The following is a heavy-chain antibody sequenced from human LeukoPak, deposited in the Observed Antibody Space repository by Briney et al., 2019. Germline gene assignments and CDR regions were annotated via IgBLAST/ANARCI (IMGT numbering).Heavy chain of an antibody. Sequence: ASVKVSCKASGYTFTSYGISWVRQAPGQGLEWMGWINPNSGGTNYAQKFQGRVTMTRDTSISTAYMELSRLRSDDTAVYYCASSALDTDPDYWGQGTLVTVSS. CDR3: ASSALDTDPDY. CDR2: INPNSGGT. CDR1: GYTFTSYG. D-gene: IGHD5-18*01. V-gene: IGHV1-2*02. J-gene: IGHJ4*02.